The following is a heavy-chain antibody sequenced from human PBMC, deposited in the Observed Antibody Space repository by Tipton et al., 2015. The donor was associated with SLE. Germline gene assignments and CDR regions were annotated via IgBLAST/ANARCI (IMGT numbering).Heavy chain of an antibody. V-gene: IGHV4-34*01. J-gene: IGHJ6*02. CDR2: TNPSGNT. Sequence: TLSLTCAVYGGSFSGFFWSWIRQPPGKGREWIGQTNPSGNTNYNPSLKNRVTISVDTSNNQLSLKLTPVTAADTAVYYCARTAVLAAIMMDVWGQGTTVTVSS. CDR3: ARTAVLAAIMMDV. CDR1: GGSFSGFF. D-gene: IGHD3-3*02.